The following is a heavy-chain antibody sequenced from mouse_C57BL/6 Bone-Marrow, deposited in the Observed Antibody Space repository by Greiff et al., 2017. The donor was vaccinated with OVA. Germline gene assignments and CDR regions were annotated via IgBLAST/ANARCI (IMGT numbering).Heavy chain of an antibody. CDR1: GYTFTSYG. D-gene: IGHD2-4*01. CDR2: IYPRSGNT. Sequence: LVESGAELARPGASVKLSCKASGYTFTSYGISWVKQRTGQGLEWIGEIYPRSGNTYYNEKFKGKATLTADKSSSTAYMELRSLTSEDSAVYFCIYDYDRNYYAMDYWGQGTSVTVSS. CDR3: IYDYDRNYYAMDY. J-gene: IGHJ4*01. V-gene: IGHV1-81*01.